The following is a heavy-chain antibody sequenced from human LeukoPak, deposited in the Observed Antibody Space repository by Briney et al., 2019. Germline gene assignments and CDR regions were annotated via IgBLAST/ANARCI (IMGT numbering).Heavy chain of an antibody. CDR1: GGTFSSYA. D-gene: IGHD2-15*01. V-gene: IGHV1-69*05. J-gene: IGHJ4*02. Sequence: SVKVSCKASGGTFSSYAISWVRQAPGQGLEWMGGVIPIFGTANYAQKFQGRVTITTDESTSTAYMELSSLRSEDTAVYYCARSKYHDIVVVVAAFDYWGQGTLVTVSS. CDR2: VIPIFGTA. CDR3: ARSKYHDIVVVVAAFDY.